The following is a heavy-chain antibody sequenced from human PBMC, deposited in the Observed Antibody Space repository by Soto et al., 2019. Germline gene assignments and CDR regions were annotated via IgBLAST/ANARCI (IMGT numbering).Heavy chain of an antibody. CDR2: IYSGGYT. J-gene: IGHJ4*02. CDR1: GFTVSNNY. Sequence: EVQLVESGGGLIQPGGSLRLSCAVSGFTVSNNYMSWVRQAPGKGLEGVSVIYSGGYTAYGDSVKGRFTISRDNSKTPLILQRNTRGAEDAAVFFWWTRPGGGGYWGQGTLVTVSS. V-gene: IGHV3-53*01. CDR3: WTRPGGGGY. D-gene: IGHD3-10*01.